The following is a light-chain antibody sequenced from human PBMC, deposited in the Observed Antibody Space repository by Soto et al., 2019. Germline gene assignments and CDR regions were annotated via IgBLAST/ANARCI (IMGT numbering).Light chain of an antibody. CDR3: QHYGSSPGT. CDR1: QSVSSSY. J-gene: IGKJ1*01. V-gene: IGKV3-20*01. Sequence: EIVLTQSPGTLSLSPGERATLSCRASQSVSSSYLAWYQQRPGQAPRLLIYGASSRATGIPDRFSGSGSGTDFTLTISRREPEDGAVYFCQHYGSSPGTFGQGTKVEIK. CDR2: GAS.